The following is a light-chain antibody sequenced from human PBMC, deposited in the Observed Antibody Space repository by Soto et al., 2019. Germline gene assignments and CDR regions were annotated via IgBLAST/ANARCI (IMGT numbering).Light chain of an antibody. CDR2: DTF. CDR3: QQYDYLIT. V-gene: IGKV3D-15*01. CDR1: QSVRSN. Sequence: ELVMTQSPATLSVSPGERASLSCRASQSVRSNLAWHQQKPGQAPRLLIYDTFSRATGIPDRFSGSGSGTDFTLTISRLEPEDFAVYFCQQYDYLITFGQGTRLEIK. J-gene: IGKJ5*01.